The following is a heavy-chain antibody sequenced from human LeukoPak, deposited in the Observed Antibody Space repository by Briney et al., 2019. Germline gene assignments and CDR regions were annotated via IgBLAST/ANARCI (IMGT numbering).Heavy chain of an antibody. D-gene: IGHD2-2*01. CDR1: GYTFTDYY. Sequence: ASVKVSCKASGYTFTDYYMHWVRQAPGQGLEWMGWINPNNDDTNYAQKFQGRVTMTRDTSISTAYMELSRLRSDDTAVYYCARDGGWYCSSTSCLARSFDYWGQGTLVTVSS. J-gene: IGHJ4*02. CDR2: INPNNDDT. CDR3: ARDGGWYCSSTSCLARSFDY. V-gene: IGHV1-2*02.